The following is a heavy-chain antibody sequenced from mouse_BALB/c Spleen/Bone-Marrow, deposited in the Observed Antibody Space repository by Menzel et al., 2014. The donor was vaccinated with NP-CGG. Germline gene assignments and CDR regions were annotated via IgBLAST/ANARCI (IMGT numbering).Heavy chain of an antibody. D-gene: IGHD4-1*01. CDR2: INNGGTYT. Sequence: VQLKESGGDLVKPGGSLKLSCAASGFTFSSYGMSWVRQTPDKRLGWVATINNGGTYTYYPDSVKGRFTISRDNAKNTLYLQMSSLKSEDTAMYYCALSWDSAYWGQGTLVTVSA. CDR1: GFTFSSYG. CDR3: ALSWDSAY. V-gene: IGHV5-6*01. J-gene: IGHJ3*01.